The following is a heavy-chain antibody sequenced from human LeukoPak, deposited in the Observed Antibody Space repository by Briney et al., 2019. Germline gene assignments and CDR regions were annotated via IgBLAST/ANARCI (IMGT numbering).Heavy chain of an antibody. J-gene: IGHJ5*02. V-gene: IGHV4-4*02. D-gene: IGHD3-22*01. CDR2: IYHSGST. CDR3: ARDAYYYDSSGYYYLHWFDP. Sequence: SGTLSLTCAVSGGSISSSNWWSWVRQPPGKGLEWIGEIYHSGSTNYNSSLKSQVTISVDKSKNQFSLKLSSVTAADTAVYYCARDAYYYDSSGYYYLHWFDPWGQGTLVTVSS. CDR1: GGSISSSNW.